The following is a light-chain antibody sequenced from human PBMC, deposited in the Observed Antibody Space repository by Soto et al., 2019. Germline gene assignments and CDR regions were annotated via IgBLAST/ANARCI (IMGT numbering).Light chain of an antibody. CDR1: QSVSSSY. Sequence: EIVLTQSPGTLSLSPGERATLSCRASQSVSSSYLAWYQQKPGQAPRLLIYGASSRATGIPDRFSGSGSGTEFTLTISSLQSEDFAVYYCQQYNNGWTFGQGTKVDIK. CDR3: QQYNNGWT. CDR2: GAS. V-gene: IGKV3-20*01. J-gene: IGKJ1*01.